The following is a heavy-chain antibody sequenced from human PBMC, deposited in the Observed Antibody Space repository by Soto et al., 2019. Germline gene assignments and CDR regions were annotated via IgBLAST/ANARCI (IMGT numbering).Heavy chain of an antibody. Sequence: QVQLQQWGAGLFKPSETLSLTCGVYGGSFSGYSWSWIRQPPGKGLEWIGESNHSGSTNYNPSLKSRVTISVDTSKNQFSLKLSSVTAADTAVYYCARVVPPPNRNWGMWSGAFDIWGQGTMVTVSS. CDR2: SNHSGST. D-gene: IGHD7-27*01. CDR3: ARVVPPPNRNWGMWSGAFDI. CDR1: GGSFSGYS. V-gene: IGHV4-34*01. J-gene: IGHJ3*02.